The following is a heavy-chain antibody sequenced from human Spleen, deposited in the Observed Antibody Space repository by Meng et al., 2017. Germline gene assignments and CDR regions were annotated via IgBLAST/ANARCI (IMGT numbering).Heavy chain of an antibody. Sequence: GGSLRLSCAASGFTFSSYGMHWVRQAPGKGLEWVAVIWYDGSNKYYADSVKGRFTISRDNSKNTLYLQMNSLRAEDTAVYYCARDLVPSRGSKYYDAFDIWGQGTMVTVSS. CDR1: GFTFSSYG. V-gene: IGHV3-33*01. J-gene: IGHJ3*02. D-gene: IGHD5-12*01. CDR2: IWYDGSNK. CDR3: ARDLVPSRGSKYYDAFDI.